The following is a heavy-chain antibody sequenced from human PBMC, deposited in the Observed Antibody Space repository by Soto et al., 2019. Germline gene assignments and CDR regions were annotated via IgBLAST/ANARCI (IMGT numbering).Heavy chain of an antibody. CDR1: GFTFSNYG. Sequence: QVQLAESGGGVVQPGRSLRLSCAASGFTFSNYGMHWVRQAPGKGLEWVAVISYDGSNKYYADSVKGRVTISSDTSKNPLSLQMNSLSPEDTAVYYCARASRSSGNEPTFDYWGQGTLVTVSP. D-gene: IGHD6-25*01. CDR2: ISYDGSNK. V-gene: IGHV3-30*03. J-gene: IGHJ4*02. CDR3: ARASRSSGNEPTFDY.